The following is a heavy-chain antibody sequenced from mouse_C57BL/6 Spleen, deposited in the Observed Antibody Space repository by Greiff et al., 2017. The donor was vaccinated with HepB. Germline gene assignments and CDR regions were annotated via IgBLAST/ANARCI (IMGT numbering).Heavy chain of an antibody. CDR1: GYTFTSYW. V-gene: IGHV1-64*01. Sequence: QVQLKQPGAELVKPGASVKLSCKASGYTFTSYWMHWVKQRPGQGLEWIGMIHPNSGSTNYNEKFKSKATLTVDKSSSTAYMQLSSLTSEDSAVYYCARDWDGSYFDYWGQGTTLTVSS. CDR3: ARDWDGSYFDY. J-gene: IGHJ2*01. D-gene: IGHD4-1*01. CDR2: IHPNSGST.